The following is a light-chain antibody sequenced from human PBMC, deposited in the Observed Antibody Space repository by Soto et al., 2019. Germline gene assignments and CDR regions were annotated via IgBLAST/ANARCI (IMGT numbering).Light chain of an antibody. Sequence: QSALTQPASVSGSPGQSITISCTGTIYDVGAYHYVSWYQQFPGKAPKLILYEVSNRPSGISNRFSGFRSGSTASLTVSGLQPEDDAHYYCISYTTTGALVFGGGTKRTVL. J-gene: IGLJ2*01. CDR3: ISYTTTGALV. CDR2: EVS. CDR1: IYDVGAYHY. V-gene: IGLV2-14*01.